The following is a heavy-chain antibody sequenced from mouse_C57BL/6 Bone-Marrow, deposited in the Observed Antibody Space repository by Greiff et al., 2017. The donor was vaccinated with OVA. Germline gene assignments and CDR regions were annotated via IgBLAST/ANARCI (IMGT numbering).Heavy chain of an antibody. V-gene: IGHV5-12*01. CDR2: ISNGGGRT. CDR1: GFTFSDYY. D-gene: IGHD1-1*01. Sequence: EVQLVESGGGLVQPGGSLKLSCAASGFTFSDYYMYWVRQTPEKRLEWVAYISNGGGRTYYPDTGKGRLTITRDNTKNTLYLQMDRLESEDTAMYYCAMRYYYGGAMDYWGQGTSVTVSS. CDR3: AMRYYYGGAMDY. J-gene: IGHJ4*01.